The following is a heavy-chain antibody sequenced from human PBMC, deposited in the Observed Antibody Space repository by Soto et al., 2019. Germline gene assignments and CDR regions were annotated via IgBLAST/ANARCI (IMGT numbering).Heavy chain of an antibody. J-gene: IGHJ6*02. V-gene: IGHV4-34*02. CDR3: ARQGAVTVMFYYHGMDV. D-gene: IGHD2-21*02. CDR2: INHGGIT. CDR1: GGSFGGYF. Sequence: QVQLQQWGAGLLKPSETLSLTCDVYGGSFGGYFWSWIHQPPGKGLEWIGEINHGGITNYNPSLKRRITISVDTSKNQFSLKLSSVTAADAAVYYCARQGAVTVMFYYHGMDVWGQGTSVTVSS.